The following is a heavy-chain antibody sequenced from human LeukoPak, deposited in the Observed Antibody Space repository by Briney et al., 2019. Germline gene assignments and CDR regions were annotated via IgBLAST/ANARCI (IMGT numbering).Heavy chain of an antibody. D-gene: IGHD6-19*01. CDR1: GYTFTSYF. J-gene: IGHJ4*02. CDR3: AREGPVAVAGLDY. Sequence: ASVKVSCKASGYTFTSYFIHWVRQAPGQGPEWVGIVHPSGGSTSYAEKFQGRVTMTSDTSTSAAYMELRSLISDDTAVYYCAREGPVAVAGLDYWGQGTLVTVSS. CDR2: VHPSGGST. V-gene: IGHV1-46*01.